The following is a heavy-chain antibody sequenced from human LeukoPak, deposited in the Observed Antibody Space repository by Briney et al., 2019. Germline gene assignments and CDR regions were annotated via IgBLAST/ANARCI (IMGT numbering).Heavy chain of an antibody. CDR2: INPNSGGT. Sequence: ASVKVSCKASGYTFTGYYMHWVRQAPGQGLEWMGWINPNSGGTNYAQEFQGRVTMTRDTSISTAYMELSRLISDDTAVYYCARLGYSSGSDNWGQGTLVTVSS. V-gene: IGHV1-2*02. J-gene: IGHJ4*02. D-gene: IGHD6-19*01. CDR3: ARLGYSSGSDN. CDR1: GYTFTGYY.